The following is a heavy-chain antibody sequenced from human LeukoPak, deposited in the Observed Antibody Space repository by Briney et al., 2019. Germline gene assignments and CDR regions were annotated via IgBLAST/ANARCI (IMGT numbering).Heavy chain of an antibody. Sequence: GGSLRLSCAASGFPFTSYWMSWVRQAPGKGLEWVANIQQDGSEKFYVDSVKGRFTISRDNVKNSLYLQMNSLRVEDTAVYYCARGDFNDNDAYVDAFDVWGQGTMVTVSS. CDR2: IQQDGSEK. J-gene: IGHJ3*01. CDR1: GFPFTSYW. D-gene: IGHD1-1*01. V-gene: IGHV3-7*01. CDR3: ARGDFNDNDAYVDAFDV.